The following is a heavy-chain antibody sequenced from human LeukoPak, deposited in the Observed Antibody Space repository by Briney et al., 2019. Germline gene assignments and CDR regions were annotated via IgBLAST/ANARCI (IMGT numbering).Heavy chain of an antibody. D-gene: IGHD1-26*01. J-gene: IGHJ4*02. CDR1: GYTFTSYD. CDR3: AREVGSYGTDY. V-gene: IGHV1-8*03. Sequence: GASVKVSCKASGYTFTSYDINWVRQATGQGLEWMGWMNPNSGNTGYAQKFQGRVTITRNTSISTAYMELSSLRSEDTAVYCCAREVGSYGTDYWGQGTLVTVSS. CDR2: MNPNSGNT.